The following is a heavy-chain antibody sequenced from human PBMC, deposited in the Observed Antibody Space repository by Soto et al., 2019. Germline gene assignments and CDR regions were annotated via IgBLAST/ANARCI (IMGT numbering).Heavy chain of an antibody. D-gene: IGHD6-13*01. V-gene: IGHV4-34*01. Sequence: SETLSLTCAVSGGSFSGYYWSWIRQPPGKGLEWIGEINHSGSTNYNPSLKSRVTISVDTSKNQFSLKLSSVTAADTAVYYCARRSSSWYFDYWGQGTLVTVSS. CDR3: ARRSSSWYFDY. CDR1: GGSFSGYY. CDR2: INHSGST. J-gene: IGHJ4*02.